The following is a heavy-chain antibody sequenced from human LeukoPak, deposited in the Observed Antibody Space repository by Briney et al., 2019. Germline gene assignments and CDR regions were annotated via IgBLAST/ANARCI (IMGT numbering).Heavy chain of an antibody. CDR1: GFTFSSYW. J-gene: IGHJ4*02. Sequence: GGSLILSCAASGFTFSSYWMHWVRQAPGKGLVWVSRINSDGSSTRHADSVKGRFTISRDNAKNTLYLQMNSLRAEDTAVYYCARGTPSIAVAGSAVDYWGQGTLVTVSS. V-gene: IGHV3-74*01. CDR2: INSDGSST. D-gene: IGHD6-19*01. CDR3: ARGTPSIAVAGSAVDY.